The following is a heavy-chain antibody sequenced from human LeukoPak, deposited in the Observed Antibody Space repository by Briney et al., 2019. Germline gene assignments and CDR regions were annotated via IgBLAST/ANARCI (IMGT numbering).Heavy chain of an antibody. Sequence: GGSLRLSCAASGFTFSSYAMHWVRQAPGKGLEWVAVISYDGSNKYYADSVKGRFTISRDNSKNTLYLQMNSLRAEDTAVYYCAREARFLEWLPYFDYWGQGTLVTVSS. CDR1: GFTFSSYA. D-gene: IGHD3-3*01. V-gene: IGHV3-30*01. CDR2: ISYDGSNK. CDR3: AREARFLEWLPYFDY. J-gene: IGHJ4*02.